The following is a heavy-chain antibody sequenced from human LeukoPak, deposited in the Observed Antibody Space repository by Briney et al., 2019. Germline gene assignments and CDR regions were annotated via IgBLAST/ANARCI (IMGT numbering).Heavy chain of an antibody. Sequence: HPGGSLRLSCAASGFTFRSYAMSWVRQAPGKGLEWVSAISGSGDSTYYADSVKGRFTISRDNSKNTLYLQMNSLRAEDTAVYYCARGLIYYDSSGYLYYWGQGTLVTVSS. CDR2: ISGSGDST. J-gene: IGHJ4*02. CDR1: GFTFRSYA. CDR3: ARGLIYYDSSGYLYY. D-gene: IGHD3-22*01. V-gene: IGHV3-23*01.